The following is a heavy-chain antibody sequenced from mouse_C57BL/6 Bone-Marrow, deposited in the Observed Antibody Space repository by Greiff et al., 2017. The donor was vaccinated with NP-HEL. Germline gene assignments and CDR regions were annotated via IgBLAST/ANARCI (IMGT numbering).Heavy chain of an antibody. V-gene: IGHV14-2*01. CDR3: ARRKDGYYYNCAMDY. D-gene: IGHD2-3*01. CDR1: GFNIKDYY. CDR2: IDPEDGET. Sequence: VHVKQSGAELVKPGASVKLSCTASGFNIKDYYMHWVKQRTEQGLEWIGRIDPEDGETKYAPKFQGKATITADTSSNTAYLQLSSLTSEDTAVYYCARRKDGYYYNCAMDYWGQGTSVTVSS. J-gene: IGHJ4*01.